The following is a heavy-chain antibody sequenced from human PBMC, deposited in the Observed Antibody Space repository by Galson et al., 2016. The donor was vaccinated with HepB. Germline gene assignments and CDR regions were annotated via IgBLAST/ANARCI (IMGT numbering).Heavy chain of an antibody. D-gene: IGHD2-21*01. Sequence: PALVKPTQTLTLTCTFSGFSLSTRGVGVGWIRQPPGEALEWLTLIYWDDDKRYNPSLKSRLTVTKDTSKSQVVLTMTSMDPVDTATYYCARAYCGGDCLSYNILYQYGLDVWGQGTTVTVSS. V-gene: IGHV2-5*02. CDR1: GFSLSTRGVG. CDR3: ARAYCGGDCLSYNILYQYGLDV. J-gene: IGHJ6*02. CDR2: IYWDDDK.